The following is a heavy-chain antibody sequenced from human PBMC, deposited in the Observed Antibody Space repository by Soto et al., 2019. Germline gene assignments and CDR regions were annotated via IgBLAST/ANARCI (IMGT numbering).Heavy chain of an antibody. Sequence: QVQLVQSGAEVKKPGASVKVSCKASGYTFTSYAMHWVRQAPGQRLEWMGWINAGNGNTKYSQKFQGRVTITRDTSASTAYMELSSLRSEDTAVYYCARVAMVRGVIPPYYYSYYMDVWGKGTTVTVSS. CDR2: INAGNGNT. J-gene: IGHJ6*03. CDR3: ARVAMVRGVIPPYYYSYYMDV. D-gene: IGHD3-10*01. V-gene: IGHV1-3*01. CDR1: GYTFTSYA.